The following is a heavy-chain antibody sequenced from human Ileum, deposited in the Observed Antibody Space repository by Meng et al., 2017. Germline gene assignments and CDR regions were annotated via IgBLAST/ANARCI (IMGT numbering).Heavy chain of an antibody. V-gene: IGHV4-34*01. Sequence: QVQLQGSGPGLVTPSGTLSLTCAVYGGSFSGYYWSWIRQPPGKGLEWIGEINHSGSTNYNPSLKSRVTISVDTSKNQFSLKLSSVTAADTAVYYCARGGPWFDPWGQGTLVTVSS. J-gene: IGHJ5*02. CDR3: ARGGPWFDP. CDR2: INHSGST. CDR1: GGSFSGYY.